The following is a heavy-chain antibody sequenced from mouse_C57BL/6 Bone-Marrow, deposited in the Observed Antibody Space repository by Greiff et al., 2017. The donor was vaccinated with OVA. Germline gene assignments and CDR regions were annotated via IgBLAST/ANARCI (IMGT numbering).Heavy chain of an antibody. D-gene: IGHD1-1*01. CDR1: GYTFTSYG. CDR2: IYPRSGNT. CDR3: ARIRYEGPRFDY. Sequence: VQLQQSGAELARPGASVKLSCKASGYTFTSYGISWVKQRTGQGLEWIGEIYPRSGNTYYNEKFKGKATLTADKSASTAYMELRSLTSEDSEVDFCARIRYEGPRFDYWGQGTTLTVSS. J-gene: IGHJ2*01. V-gene: IGHV1-81*01.